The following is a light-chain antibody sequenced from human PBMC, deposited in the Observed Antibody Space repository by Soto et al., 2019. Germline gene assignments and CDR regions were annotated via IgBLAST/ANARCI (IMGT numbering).Light chain of an antibody. V-gene: IGLV2-11*01. J-gene: IGLJ1*01. CDR1: SSDVGGYDY. CDR3: SSYAGSYTSV. CDR2: DVS. Sequence: QSALTQPRSVSGSPGQSVTISCTGTSSDVGGYDYVSWYQQHPGKAPKLMVYDVSARPSGVPDRFSGSKSGNTAFLTISGLQVEDEADYYCSSYAGSYTSVFGTGTKLTVL.